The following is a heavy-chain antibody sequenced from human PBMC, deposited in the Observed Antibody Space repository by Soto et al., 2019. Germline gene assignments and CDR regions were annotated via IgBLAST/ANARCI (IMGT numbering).Heavy chain of an antibody. CDR3: ARDPTIFGVVIPFDY. CDR1: GYTFTSYG. CDR2: ISAYNGNT. V-gene: IGHV1-18*01. D-gene: IGHD3-3*01. Sequence: QVQLVQSGAEVKKPGASVKVSCKASGYTFTSYGISWVRQAPGQGLEGMGWISAYNGNTNYAQKLQGRVTMTTDTSTSTAYMELRSLRSDDTAVYYCARDPTIFGVVIPFDYWGQGTLVTVSS. J-gene: IGHJ4*02.